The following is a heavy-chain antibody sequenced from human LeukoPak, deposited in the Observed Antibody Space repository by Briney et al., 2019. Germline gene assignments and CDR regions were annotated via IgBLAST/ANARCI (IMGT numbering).Heavy chain of an antibody. J-gene: IGHJ4*02. V-gene: IGHV3-23*01. CDR3: AKDRLQFGYCSGGSCYATFDS. CDR2: ISGSSSST. CDR1: GFTFSSYW. Sequence: GGSLRLSCAASGFTFSSYWMHWVRQAPGKGLEWVSAISGSSSSTYYADSVKGRFTISRDNSRNMLYLQMSSLRAEDTAVYYCAKDRLQFGYCSGGSCYATFDSWGQGTLLTVSS. D-gene: IGHD2-15*01.